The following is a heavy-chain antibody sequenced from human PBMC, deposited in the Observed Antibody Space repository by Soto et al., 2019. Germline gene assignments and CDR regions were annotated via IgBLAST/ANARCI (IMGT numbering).Heavy chain of an antibody. J-gene: IGHJ1*01. CDR3: ARVDESSGYAGAFRR. Sequence: QVQLVESGGDVVQPGRSLRLSCAVSGFTFNNYVIHWVRQAPGKGLEWVAVTASDGNKIYAASVKDRFTIARDSPNNKVNLETNSLRSEDTAVYYCARVDESSGYAGAFRRWGQGGLVTVS. V-gene: IGHV3-30-3*01. D-gene: IGHD3-22*01. CDR2: TASDGNK. CDR1: GFTFNNYV.